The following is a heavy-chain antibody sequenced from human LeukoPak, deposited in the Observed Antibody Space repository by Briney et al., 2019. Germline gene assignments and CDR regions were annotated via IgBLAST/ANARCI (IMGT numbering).Heavy chain of an antibody. CDR3: AKSPMIVVVIHDAFDI. J-gene: IGHJ3*02. CDR2: ISYDGSNK. Sequence: PGGSLRLSCAASGFTFSSYGMHWVRQAPGKGLEWVAVISYDGSNKYYADSVKGRFTISRDNSKNTLYLQMNSLRAEDTAVYYCAKSPMIVVVIHDAFDIWGQGTMVTVSS. CDR1: GFTFSSYG. D-gene: IGHD3-22*01. V-gene: IGHV3-30*18.